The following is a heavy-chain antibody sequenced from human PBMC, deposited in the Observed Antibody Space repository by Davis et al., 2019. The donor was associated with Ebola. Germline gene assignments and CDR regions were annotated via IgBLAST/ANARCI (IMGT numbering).Heavy chain of an antibody. D-gene: IGHD3-10*02. CDR1: GYTFTSYG. V-gene: IGHV1-18*01. CDR3: ARHTPITMSSFDI. Sequence: AASVQVSCKASGYTFTSYGLSWVRQAPGQGLEWMGWITAYNGNTNYAQNVQGRVIMTSDTATTTAYMEVGSLRSDDTAVYYCARHTPITMSSFDIWGQGTMVTVSS. CDR2: ITAYNGNT. J-gene: IGHJ3*02.